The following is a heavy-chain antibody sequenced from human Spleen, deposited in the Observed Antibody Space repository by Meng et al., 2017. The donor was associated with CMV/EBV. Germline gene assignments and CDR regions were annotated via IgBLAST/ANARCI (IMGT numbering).Heavy chain of an antibody. CDR2: SKTETDSRTT. CDR1: GGTFRNAW. Sequence: VKGRGGLVRPGGTLRVSCASEGGTFRNAWRSWVSQAPGKGLEWVGRSKTETDSRTTDYAAPVKGRFTISRDDSKNTLDLQMNSLKTEDTAVYYCTTDRSLGTYFDYWGKGTLVTVSS. D-gene: IGHD1-26*01. J-gene: IGHJ4*02. V-gene: IGHV3-15*01. CDR3: TTDRSLGTYFDY.